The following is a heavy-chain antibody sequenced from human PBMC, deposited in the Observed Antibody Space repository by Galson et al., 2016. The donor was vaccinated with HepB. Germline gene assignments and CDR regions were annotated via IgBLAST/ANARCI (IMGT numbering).Heavy chain of an antibody. Sequence: SLRLSCAASGFSFSIYSMNWVRQAPGKGLDWVSVIYSGDGSYYADSVKGRFTISRDHSKNTLFLEMNSLRAEDTAVYYCATMGAALIRSGSVSFDIWGQGTLVSVSA. CDR3: ATMGAALIRSGSVSFDI. CDR2: IYSGDGS. J-gene: IGHJ3*02. V-gene: IGHV3-53*01. D-gene: IGHD1-26*01. CDR1: GFSFSIYS.